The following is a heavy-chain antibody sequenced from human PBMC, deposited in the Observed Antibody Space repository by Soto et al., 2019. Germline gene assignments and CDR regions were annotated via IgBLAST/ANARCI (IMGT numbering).Heavy chain of an antibody. CDR2: INPNSGGT. J-gene: IGHJ5*01. CDR1: GYTFTGYY. CDR3: ATDVCCCSRQQGVDDNISMDA. V-gene: IGHV1-2*04. D-gene: IGHD3-3*02. Sequence: ASVKVSCKASGYTFTGYYMHWVRRAPGQGLEWMGWINPNSGGTNYAQKFQGWVTMTRDTSISTAYMELSRLRSDDTAVYYCATDVCCCSRQQGVDDNISMDAWGQGTMVTVSS.